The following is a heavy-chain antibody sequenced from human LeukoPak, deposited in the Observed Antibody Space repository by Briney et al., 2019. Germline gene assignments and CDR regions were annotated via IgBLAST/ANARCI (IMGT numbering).Heavy chain of an antibody. J-gene: IGHJ4*02. V-gene: IGHV4-59*01. CDR3: AGASYDSSGVH. Sequence: SETLSLTXTVSGGSISSYYWSWIRQPPGKGLEWIGYIYYSGSTNYNPSLKSRVTISVDTSKNQFSLKLSSVTAADTAVYYCAGASYDSSGVHWGQGTLVTVSS. CDR2: IYYSGST. CDR1: GGSISSYY. D-gene: IGHD3-22*01.